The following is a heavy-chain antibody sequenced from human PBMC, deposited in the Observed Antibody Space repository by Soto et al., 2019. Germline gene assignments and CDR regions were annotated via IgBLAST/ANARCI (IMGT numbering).Heavy chain of an antibody. CDR3: ARALAAYYYDSSGYYYLDY. CDR1: GDSVSSNSAA. CDR2: TYYRSKWYN. D-gene: IGHD3-22*01. J-gene: IGHJ4*02. V-gene: IGHV6-1*01. Sequence: KQSQTLSLPCAISGDSVSSNSAAWNWIRQSPSRGLEWLGRTYYRSKWYNDYAVSVKSRITINPDTSKNQFSLQLNSVTPEDTAVYYCARALAAYYYDSSGYYYLDYWGQGTLVTVSS.